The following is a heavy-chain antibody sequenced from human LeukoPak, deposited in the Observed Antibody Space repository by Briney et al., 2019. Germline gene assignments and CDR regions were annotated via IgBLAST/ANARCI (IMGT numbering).Heavy chain of an antibody. CDR2: IYYSGST. V-gene: IGHV4-39*01. CDR1: GGSISSSSYY. Sequence: PSETLSLTCTVSGGSISSSSYYWGWIRQPPGKGLEWIGSIYYSGSTYYNPSLKSRVTISVDTSKNQFSLKPSSVTAADTAVYYCASPGYCTNGVCYGGDYWGQGTLVTVSS. CDR3: ASPGYCTNGVCYGGDY. D-gene: IGHD2-8*01. J-gene: IGHJ4*02.